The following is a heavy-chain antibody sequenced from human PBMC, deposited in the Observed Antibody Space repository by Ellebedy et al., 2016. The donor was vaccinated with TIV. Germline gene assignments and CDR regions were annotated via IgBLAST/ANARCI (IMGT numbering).Heavy chain of an antibody. J-gene: IGHJ4*02. CDR1: GFTFSSYS. CDR2: ISSSSSYI. Sequence: GESLKISCAASGFTFSSYSMNWVRQAPGKGLEWVSSISSSSSYIYYADSVKGRFTISRDNAKNSLYLQMNSLRAEDKTVYYCAKGSFPFGDKAERIDSCQYWGQGTLVTVSS. CDR3: AKGSFPFGDKAERIDSCQY. V-gene: IGHV3-21*04. D-gene: IGHD3-10*01.